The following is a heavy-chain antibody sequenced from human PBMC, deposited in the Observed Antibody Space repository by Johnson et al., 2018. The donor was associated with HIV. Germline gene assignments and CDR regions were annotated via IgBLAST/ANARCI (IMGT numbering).Heavy chain of an antibody. D-gene: IGHD4-17*01. CDR1: GVTFSNAW. CDR3: TTAIPRSTTVITTPDAFDI. V-gene: IGHV3-15*01. J-gene: IGHJ3*02. CDR2: IKSKTDGGTT. Sequence: VQLVESGGGLIKPGGSLRLSCAASGVTFSNAWMSWVRQAPGKGLEWVGRIKSKTDGGTTDYAAPVKGRFTISRDDSKNTLYMQMNSLKTEDTAVYYCTTAIPRSTTVITTPDAFDIWGQGTMVTVSS.